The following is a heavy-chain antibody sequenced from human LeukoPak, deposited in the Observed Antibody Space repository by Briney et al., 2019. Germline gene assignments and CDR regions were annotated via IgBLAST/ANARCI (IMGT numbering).Heavy chain of an antibody. Sequence: SGTLSLTCAVSVGSISSGNWWSWVRQSPGEGLEWIGEIYHNGTRNYNPSLKSRVTISADTFKNHFSLKLTSVTAADTAVYYCATAPILRGEGGEHYKYGMDVWGQGTTVIVSS. CDR2: IYHNGTR. CDR1: VGSISSGNW. D-gene: IGHD2-2*02. J-gene: IGHJ6*02. V-gene: IGHV4-4*02. CDR3: ATAPILRGEGGEHYKYGMDV.